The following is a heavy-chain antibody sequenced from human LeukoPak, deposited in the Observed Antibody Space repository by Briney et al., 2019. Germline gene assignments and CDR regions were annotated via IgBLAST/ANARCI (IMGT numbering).Heavy chain of an antibody. J-gene: IGHJ4*02. Sequence: GGSLRLSCAASGFTFSSYSMNWVRQAPGKGLEWVSSISSSSSYIYYADSVKGRFTISRDNAKNSLYLQMNSLRAEDTAVYYCARVARIAAAATGYWGQGTLVTVSS. CDR2: ISSSSSYI. D-gene: IGHD6-13*01. CDR3: ARVARIAAAATGY. CDR1: GFTFSSYS. V-gene: IGHV3-21*01.